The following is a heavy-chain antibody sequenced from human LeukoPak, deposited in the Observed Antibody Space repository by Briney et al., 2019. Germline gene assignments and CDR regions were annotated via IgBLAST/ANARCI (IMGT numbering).Heavy chain of an antibody. Sequence: QAGGSLRLSCAASGFTFDDYAMHWVRQAPGKGLEWVSGISWNSGSIGYADSVKGRFTISRDNAKNSLYLQMNSLRAEDTAIYYCARDERLLSFLKWGQGTLVTVSS. CDR2: ISWNSGSI. CDR1: GFTFDDYA. V-gene: IGHV3-9*01. J-gene: IGHJ4*02. CDR3: ARDERLLSFLK. D-gene: IGHD3-3*01.